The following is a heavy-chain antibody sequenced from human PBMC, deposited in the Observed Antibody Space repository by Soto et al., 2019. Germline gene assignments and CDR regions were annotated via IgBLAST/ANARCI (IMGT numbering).Heavy chain of an antibody. J-gene: IGHJ3*02. CDR3: AKEDRITMIVVVKGDAFDI. Sequence: PSETLSLTCAVSGGSISSGGYSWSWIRQPPGKGLEWIGYIYHSGSTYYNPSLKSRVTISVDRSKNQFSLKLSSVTAADTAVYYCAKEDRITMIVVVKGDAFDIWGQGTMVTVSS. V-gene: IGHV4-30-2*01. D-gene: IGHD3-22*01. CDR2: IYHSGST. CDR1: GGSISSGGYS.